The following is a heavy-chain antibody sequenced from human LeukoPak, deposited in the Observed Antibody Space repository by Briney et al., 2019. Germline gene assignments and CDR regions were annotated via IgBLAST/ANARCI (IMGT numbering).Heavy chain of an antibody. V-gene: IGHV3-20*04. CDR3: ARSAEPYCSSTSCTSYMDV. CDR2: INWNGGST. CDR1: GFTFDDYG. J-gene: IGHJ6*03. D-gene: IGHD2-2*01. Sequence: PGGSLRLSCAASGFTFDDYGMSWVRQAPGKGLEWVSGINWNGGSTGYADSVKGRFTISRDNAKNSLYLQMNSLRAEDTALNYCARSAEPYCSSTSCTSYMDVWGKGTTVTVSS.